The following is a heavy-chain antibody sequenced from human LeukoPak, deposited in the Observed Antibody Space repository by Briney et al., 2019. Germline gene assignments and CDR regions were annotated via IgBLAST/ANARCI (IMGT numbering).Heavy chain of an antibody. V-gene: IGHV3-74*01. J-gene: IGHJ4*02. CDR1: GFTFSSYA. Sequence: GGSLRLSCAASGFTFSSYAMHWVRQAPGKGLVWVSRINSDGSSTSYADSVKGRFTISRDNAKNTLYLQMNSLRAEDTAVYYCARDPEYYYDSSGYWRWGQGTLVTVSS. CDR3: ARDPEYYYDSSGYWR. D-gene: IGHD3-22*01. CDR2: INSDGSST.